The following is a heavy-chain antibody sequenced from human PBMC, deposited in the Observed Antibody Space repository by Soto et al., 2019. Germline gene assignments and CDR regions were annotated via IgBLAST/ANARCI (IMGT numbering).Heavy chain of an antibody. D-gene: IGHD6-19*01. CDR1: GYTFTGYY. J-gene: IGHJ4*02. V-gene: IGHV1-2*04. Sequence: QVQLVQSGAEVKKPGASVKVSCKASGYTFTGYYMHWVRQAPGQGLEWMGWINPNSGGTSYAQKFQGWVTMTRDTSISTAYMELSRLRSDDTAVYYCARDADSSGWRPFDYWGQGTLVTVSS. CDR2: INPNSGGT. CDR3: ARDADSSGWRPFDY.